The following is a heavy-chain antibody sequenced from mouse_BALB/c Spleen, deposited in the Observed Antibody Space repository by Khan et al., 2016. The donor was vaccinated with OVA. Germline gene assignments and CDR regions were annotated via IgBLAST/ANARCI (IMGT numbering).Heavy chain of an antibody. Sequence: VQLKESGPGLVKPSQSLSLTCTVTGYSITSGYAWNWIRQFPGNKLEWMGYISYSGVTSYTPSLNSRISTTRDTTKNQFFLQLTSVTNEDTATYYCARWNYYGYYFDYWGQGTTLTVSS. J-gene: IGHJ2*01. CDR3: ARWNYYGYYFDY. D-gene: IGHD1-1*01. V-gene: IGHV3-2*02. CDR1: GYSITSGYA. CDR2: ISYSGVT.